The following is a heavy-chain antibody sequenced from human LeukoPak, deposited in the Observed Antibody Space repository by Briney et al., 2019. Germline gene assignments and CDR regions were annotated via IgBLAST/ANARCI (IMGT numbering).Heavy chain of an antibody. CDR3: AKDISITMVRGSCMDV. J-gene: IGHJ6*02. V-gene: IGHV3-9*01. D-gene: IGHD3-10*01. CDR1: GFTFSDYG. CDR2: ISWNSGSI. Sequence: QPGGSLRLSCAASGFTFSDYGMGWLRQAPGKGLEWVSGISWNSGSIGYADSVKGRFTISRDNAKNSLYLQMNSLRAEDTALYYCAKDISITMVRGSCMDVWGQGTTVTVSS.